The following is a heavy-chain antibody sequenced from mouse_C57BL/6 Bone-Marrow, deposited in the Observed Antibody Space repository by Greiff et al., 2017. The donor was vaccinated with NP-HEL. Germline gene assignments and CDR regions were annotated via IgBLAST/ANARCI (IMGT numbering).Heavy chain of an antibody. J-gene: IGHJ3*01. Sequence: VQLQQSGPELVKPGASVKISCKASGYAFSSSWMNWVKQRPGKGLEWIGRIYPGDGDTNYNGKFKGKATLTADKSSSTAYMQLSSLTSEDSAVYFCARGASSGSAWFAYWGQGTLVTVSA. CDR1: GYAFSSSW. D-gene: IGHD3-2*02. V-gene: IGHV1-82*01. CDR2: IYPGDGDT. CDR3: ARGASSGSAWFAY.